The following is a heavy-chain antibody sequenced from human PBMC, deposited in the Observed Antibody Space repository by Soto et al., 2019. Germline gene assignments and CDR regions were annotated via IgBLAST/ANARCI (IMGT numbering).Heavy chain of an antibody. CDR1: GFTFSSYA. CDR3: ARYLSEYSSSWGAFDI. D-gene: IGHD6-6*01. J-gene: IGHJ3*02. V-gene: IGHV3-64*01. CDR2: ISSNGGST. Sequence: GGSLRLSCAASGFTFSSYAMHWVRQAPGKGLEYVSAISSNGGSTYYANSVKGRFTISRDNSKNTLYLQMGSLRAEDMAVYYCARYLSEYSSSWGAFDIWGQGTMVTVSS.